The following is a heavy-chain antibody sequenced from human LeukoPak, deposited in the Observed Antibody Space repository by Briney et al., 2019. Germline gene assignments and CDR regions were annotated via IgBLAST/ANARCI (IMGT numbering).Heavy chain of an antibody. CDR1: GFTFSNFA. CDR2: MSFDGGNY. J-gene: IGHJ4*02. V-gene: IGHV3-30-3*01. CDR3: VRDPRREYYYGSGSFLDY. D-gene: IGHD3-10*01. Sequence: GGSLRLSCGGSGFTFSNFAMHWVRQAPGKGLEWVAVMSFDGGNYYYADSVNGRFTISRDNPSNTLYLQMNSLRVDDTAVYYCVRDPRREYYYGSGSFLDYWGQGTPVTVSS.